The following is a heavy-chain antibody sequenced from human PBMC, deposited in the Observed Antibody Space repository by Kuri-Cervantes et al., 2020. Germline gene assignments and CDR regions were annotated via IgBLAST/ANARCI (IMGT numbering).Heavy chain of an antibody. J-gene: IGHJ4*02. D-gene: IGHD3-10*01. CDR3: AKDHYYGSGSFLDY. V-gene: IGHV3-23*01. CDR1: GFTFGSYA. CDR2: ISGSGGSR. Sequence: GESLKISCAASGFTFGSYAMSWVRQAPGKGLEWVSAISGSGGSRYYADSVKGRFTISRDNSKNTLYLQMNSLRAEETALYYCAKDHYYGSGSFLDYWGQGTLVTVSS.